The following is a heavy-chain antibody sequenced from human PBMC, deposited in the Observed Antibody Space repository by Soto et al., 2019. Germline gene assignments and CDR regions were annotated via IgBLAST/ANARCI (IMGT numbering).Heavy chain of an antibody. CDR2: LNSGGST. Sequence: EVQLVESGGGLVQPGGSLRLSCAASGFTVRSNYMTWVRQAPGKGLEWVSLLNSGGSTNYADSVKGRFTISRDISKNTVYLQMNSLRAEDTAVYYCVSGRYESVRLGMDVWGQGTTVTVSS. CDR1: GFTVRSNY. CDR3: VSGRYESVRLGMDV. D-gene: IGHD6-19*01. J-gene: IGHJ6*02. V-gene: IGHV3-66*01.